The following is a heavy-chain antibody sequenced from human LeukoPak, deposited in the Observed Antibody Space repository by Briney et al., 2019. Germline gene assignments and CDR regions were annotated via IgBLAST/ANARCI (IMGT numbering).Heavy chain of an antibody. CDR3: ARALTTLTYEGY. D-gene: IGHD1-1*01. Sequence: GGSLRLSCAASGFTFSSYTIHWIRQAPGKRLEWVSSISGSNSYIFYADSVKGRFPVSRDNANDSLYLQMNSLRAEDTAVYYCARALTTLTYEGYWGQGTLVTVSS. CDR1: GFTFSSYT. CDR2: ISGSNSYI. V-gene: IGHV3-21*01. J-gene: IGHJ4*02.